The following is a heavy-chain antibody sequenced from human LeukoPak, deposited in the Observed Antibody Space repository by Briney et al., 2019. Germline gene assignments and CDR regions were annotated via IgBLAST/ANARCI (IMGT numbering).Heavy chain of an antibody. J-gene: IGHJ4*02. V-gene: IGHV3-11*04. D-gene: IGHD1-20*01. CDR1: GFTFSDYY. CDR3: AKTSHDNWSSHYFDY. CDR2: ISSSGSSI. Sequence: PGGSLRLSCAASGFTFSDYYMSWIRQAPGKGLEWVSYISSSGSSIYYADSVKGRFTISRDNAKNSLYLQMNSLRAEDTAVYYCAKTSHDNWSSHYFDYWGQGTLVTVSS.